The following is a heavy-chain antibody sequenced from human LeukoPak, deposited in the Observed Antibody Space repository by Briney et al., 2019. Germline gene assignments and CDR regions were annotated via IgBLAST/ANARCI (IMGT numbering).Heavy chain of an antibody. Sequence: GGSLRLSCAASGFTFSNWMSWVRQAPGKGLEWVANIKQDGSEIFYVDSVKGRFTISRDNTKNSLYLQMNSLRAEDTAVYYCARAVAGTGYWGQGTLVTVSS. CDR2: IKQDGSEI. V-gene: IGHV3-7*01. J-gene: IGHJ4*02. D-gene: IGHD6-19*01. CDR1: GFTFSNW. CDR3: ARAVAGTGY.